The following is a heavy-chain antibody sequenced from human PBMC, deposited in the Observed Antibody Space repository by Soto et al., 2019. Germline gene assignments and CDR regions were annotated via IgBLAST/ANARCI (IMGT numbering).Heavy chain of an antibody. CDR3: AREGRRYSYGYHNYFDY. CDR1: GGSISSGDYY. CDR2: IYYSGST. D-gene: IGHD5-18*01. J-gene: IGHJ4*02. V-gene: IGHV4-30-4*01. Sequence: SETLSLTCTVSGGSISSGDYYWSWIRQPPGKGLEWTGYIYYSGSTYYNPSLKSRVTISVDTSKNQFSLKLSSVTAADTAVYYCAREGRRYSYGYHNYFDYWGQGTLVTVSS.